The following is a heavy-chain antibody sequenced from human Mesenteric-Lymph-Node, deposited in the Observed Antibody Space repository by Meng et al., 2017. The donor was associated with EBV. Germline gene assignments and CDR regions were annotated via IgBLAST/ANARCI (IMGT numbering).Heavy chain of an antibody. V-gene: IGHV4-30-4*01. CDR2: IHYSGDT. CDR1: GGSIAVGSY. D-gene: IGHD1-26*01. Sequence: QGSGPGLVMPFESGSLTCASPGGSIAVGSYWSWFRQPPGKGLEWIAFIHYSGDTYYNPSLKSRLTISVDTSKDQFSLRLRSVTAADTAVYYCARRSGSYYGYFDYWGQGTLVTVSS. CDR3: ARRSGSYYGYFDY. J-gene: IGHJ4*02.